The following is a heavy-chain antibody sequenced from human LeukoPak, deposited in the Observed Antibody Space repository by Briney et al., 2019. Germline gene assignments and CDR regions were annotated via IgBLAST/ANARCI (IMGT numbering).Heavy chain of an antibody. D-gene: IGHD2-21*02. V-gene: IGHV3-7*01. Sequence: GGSLRLSCPGSGFTFSKYWMSWVRQAPGKGLEWVANIKQDGSEKYYVDSVKGRFTISRDNAKNSLYLQMSSLRAEDTALYYCATVTAWFDPWGQGTLVTVSS. CDR1: GFTFSKYW. CDR3: ATVTAWFDP. J-gene: IGHJ5*02. CDR2: IKQDGSEK.